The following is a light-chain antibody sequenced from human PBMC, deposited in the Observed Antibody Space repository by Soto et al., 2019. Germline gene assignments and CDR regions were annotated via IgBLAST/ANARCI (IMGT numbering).Light chain of an antibody. V-gene: IGKV1D-12*01. CDR3: QQANSFPLT. CDR2: TTS. J-gene: IGKJ4*01. CDR1: QAINNW. Sequence: DIQMTQSPSSVSASVGDRVTITCRASQAINNWLAWYQQEPGKAPKLLIYTTSNLQSGVPSRFSGSGSGTDFTLTISSLQPEDFATYYCQQANSFPLTFGGGTKVEIK.